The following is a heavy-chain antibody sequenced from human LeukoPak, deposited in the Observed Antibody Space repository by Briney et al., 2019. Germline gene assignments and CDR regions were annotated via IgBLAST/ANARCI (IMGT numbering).Heavy chain of an antibody. Sequence: GGSLRLSCAASGFTFDDYAMHWVRQAPGKGLEWVSGISWNSGSIGYADSVKGRFTISRDNAKNSLYLQMNSLRAEDTALYYCAKAYYYDSSGYYYSEFDYWGQGTLVTVSS. V-gene: IGHV3-9*01. D-gene: IGHD3-22*01. J-gene: IGHJ4*02. CDR1: GFTFDDYA. CDR3: AKAYYYDSSGYYYSEFDY. CDR2: ISWNSGSI.